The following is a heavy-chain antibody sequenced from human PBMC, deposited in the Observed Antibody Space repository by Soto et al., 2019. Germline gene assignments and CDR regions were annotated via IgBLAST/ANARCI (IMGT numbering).Heavy chain of an antibody. V-gene: IGHV3-33*01. CDR1: GFTFSSYG. J-gene: IGHJ3*02. Sequence: LRLSCAASGFTFSSYGMHWVRQAPGKGLEWVAVIWYDGSNKYYADSVKGRFTISRDNSKNTLYLQMNSLRAEDTAVYYCARDLGLGAFDIWGQGTMVTVSS. D-gene: IGHD3-16*01. CDR2: IWYDGSNK. CDR3: ARDLGLGAFDI.